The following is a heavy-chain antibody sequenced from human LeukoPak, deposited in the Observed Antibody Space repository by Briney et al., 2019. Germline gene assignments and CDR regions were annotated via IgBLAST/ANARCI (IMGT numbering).Heavy chain of an antibody. CDR2: ISGNTGNT. V-gene: IGHV1-18*01. Sequence: ASVKVSCKASGYTFINYQISWVRQAPGQGLEWMGWISGNTGNTNYAQKLQGRVTMTTDTSTSTAYMELRSLRSDDTAVYYCARDNSGLEYWGQGTLVTVSS. CDR1: GYTFINYQ. J-gene: IGHJ4*02. CDR3: ARDNSGLEY.